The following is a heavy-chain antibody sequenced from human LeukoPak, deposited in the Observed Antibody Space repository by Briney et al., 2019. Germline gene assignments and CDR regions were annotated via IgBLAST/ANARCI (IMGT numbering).Heavy chain of an antibody. J-gene: IGHJ4*02. CDR3: ARLHVDSSGLDY. Sequence: SETLSLTCTVSGVSVSSGTYYWGWLPQPAEKGLEWIGYIYYGGSTNYNPSLKSRVTISVDTSENQISLRLTSVTAADTAVYYCARLHVDSSGLDYWGQGTHVTVSS. CDR1: GVSVSSGTYY. D-gene: IGHD6-19*01. V-gene: IGHV4-61*01. CDR2: IYYGGST.